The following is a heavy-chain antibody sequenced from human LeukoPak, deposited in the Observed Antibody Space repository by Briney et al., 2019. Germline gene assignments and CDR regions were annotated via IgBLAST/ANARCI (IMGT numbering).Heavy chain of an antibody. D-gene: IGHD3-3*01. V-gene: IGHV3-23*01. CDR1: GFTFSSYA. J-gene: IGHJ4*02. CDR3: ATTPLPYYDFWSGSFDY. Sequence: PGGSLRLSCAASGFTFSSYAMSWVRQAPGKGLEWVSAISGSGGSTYYADSVKGRFTISRGNSKNTLYLQMNSLRAEDTAVYYCATTPLPYYDFWSGSFDYWGQGTLVTVSS. CDR2: ISGSGGST.